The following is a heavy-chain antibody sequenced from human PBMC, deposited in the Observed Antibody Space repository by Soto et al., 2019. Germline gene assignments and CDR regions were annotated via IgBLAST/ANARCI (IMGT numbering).Heavy chain of an antibody. D-gene: IGHD6-19*01. CDR2: ITPTGAT. J-gene: IGHJ4*02. V-gene: IGHV3-23*01. CDR1: GFTFTNYA. CDR3: ARTDKFNSQSSGWANRFDY. Sequence: EMQLLESGGGLVQPGGSLRLFCAASGFTFTNYAMTWVRQAPGKGLEWVSTITPTGATFYGDTVKGRFTISRDNSRSSVFLKMNSLRAEDTAMYYCARTDKFNSQSSGWANRFDYWGQGTLVTVSS.